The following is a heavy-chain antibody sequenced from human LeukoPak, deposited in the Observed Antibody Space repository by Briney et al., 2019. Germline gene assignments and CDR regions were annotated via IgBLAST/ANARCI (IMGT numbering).Heavy chain of an antibody. D-gene: IGHD2-2*01. CDR2: ISSSSSYI. J-gene: IGHJ4*02. CDR1: GFTFSSYS. CDR3: ARGPAGDCSSTCCSFDY. V-gene: IGHV3-21*01. Sequence: PGGSLRLSCAASGFTFSSYSMNWVRQAPGKGLEWVSSISSSSSYIYYADSVKGRFTISRDNAKNSLYLQMNSLRAEDTAVYYCARGPAGDCSSTCCSFDYWGQGTLVTVSS.